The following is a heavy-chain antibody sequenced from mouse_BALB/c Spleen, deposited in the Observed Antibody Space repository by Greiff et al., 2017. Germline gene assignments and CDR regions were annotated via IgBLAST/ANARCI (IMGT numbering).Heavy chain of an antibody. CDR3: ARSGITRGPMDY. CDR2: ISSGSSTI. Sequence: EVQLVESGGGLVQPGGSRKLSCAASGFTFSSFGMHWVRQAPEKGLEWVAYISSGSSTIYYADTVKGRFTISRDNPKNTLFLQMTSLRSEDTAMYYCARSGITRGPMDYWGQGTSVTVSS. D-gene: IGHD2-4*01. V-gene: IGHV5-17*02. CDR1: GFTFSSFG. J-gene: IGHJ4*01.